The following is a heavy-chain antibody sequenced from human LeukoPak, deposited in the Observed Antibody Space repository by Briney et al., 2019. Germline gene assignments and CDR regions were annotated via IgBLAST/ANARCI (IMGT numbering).Heavy chain of an antibody. CDR2: INPNSGGT. D-gene: IGHD3-22*01. CDR3: ARDTDSSGLFSY. J-gene: IGHJ4*02. V-gene: IGHV1-2*02. Sequence: ASVKVSCKASGYTFTGYYMHWVRQAPGQGLEWMGWINPNSGGTNYAQTFQGRVTMTRDTSISTAYMELSRLRSDDTAVYYCARDTDSSGLFSYWGQGTLVTVSS. CDR1: GYTFTGYY.